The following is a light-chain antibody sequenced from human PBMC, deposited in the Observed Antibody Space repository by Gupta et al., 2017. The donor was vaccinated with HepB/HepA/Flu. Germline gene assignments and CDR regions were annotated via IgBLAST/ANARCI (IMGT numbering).Light chain of an antibody. Sequence: EVVLTQSPATLSLSSGVRATNSSSDSQIIATYLAWYQQKPGQAPRPLIYDASNRAAGIPARFSGSGSGTDFTLTISSLEPEDFGVYYCQHRINWPLTFGGGTKVEIK. CDR2: DAS. CDR1: QIIATY. V-gene: IGKV3-11*01. J-gene: IGKJ4*01. CDR3: QHRINWPLT.